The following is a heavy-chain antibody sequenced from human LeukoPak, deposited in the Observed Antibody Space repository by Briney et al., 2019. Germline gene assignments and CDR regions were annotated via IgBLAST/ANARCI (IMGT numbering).Heavy chain of an antibody. V-gene: IGHV3-7*03. CDR1: GFTFHDYG. J-gene: IGHJ6*02. CDR2: INHNGNVN. CDR3: ARGGGLDV. D-gene: IGHD3-16*01. Sequence: PGGSLRLSCAASGFTFHDYGMNWARQAPGKGLEWVASINHNGNVNYYVDSVKGRFTISRDNAKNSLYLQMSNLRAEDTAVYFCARGGGLDVWGQGATVTVSS.